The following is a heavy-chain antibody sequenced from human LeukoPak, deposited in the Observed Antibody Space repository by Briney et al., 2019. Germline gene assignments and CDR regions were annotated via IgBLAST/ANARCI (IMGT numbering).Heavy chain of an antibody. CDR1: GGSTTTNY. CDR3: PRLVHGSAWYYFDY. D-gene: IGHD6-6*01. CDR2: ISTSGST. V-gene: IGHV4-4*09. J-gene: IGHJ4*02. Sequence: SETLSLTCTVSGGSTTTNYWGWIRRPPGKGLEYIGYISTSGSTNYSPSLKSRLTISLDTSRNQFSLRLTSVTAADTAVYFCPRLVHGSAWYYFDYWGQGALVTVSS.